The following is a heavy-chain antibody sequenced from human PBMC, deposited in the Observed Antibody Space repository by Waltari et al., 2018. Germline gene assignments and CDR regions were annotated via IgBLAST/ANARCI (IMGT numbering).Heavy chain of an antibody. CDR3: TRDLYGSGGDWFDP. CDR2: IGGTHSNI. D-gene: IGHD3-10*01. Sequence: EVRLAESGGGLVKPGGALRLSCNAPGFDFSDQDMNWVRQAPGTGLEWVSSIGGTHSNIFYADSVKGRFTVSRDNAKNSLYLQMDNLRAEDSGLYFCTRDLYGSGGDWFDPWGQGTLVTVSS. V-gene: IGHV3-21*03. J-gene: IGHJ5*02. CDR1: GFDFSDQD.